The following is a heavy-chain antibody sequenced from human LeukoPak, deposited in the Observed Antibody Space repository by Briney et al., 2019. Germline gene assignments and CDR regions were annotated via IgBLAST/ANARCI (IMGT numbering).Heavy chain of an antibody. D-gene: IGHD2-2*01. Sequence: GGSLRLSCAASGFTFSSYAMSWVVQAPGKGLEWVSAISGSGGSTYYADSVKGRFTISRDNSKNTLYLQMNSLRAEDTAVYYCAKDIVVVPADLVFDYWGQGALVTVSS. J-gene: IGHJ4*02. V-gene: IGHV3-23*01. CDR3: AKDIVVVPADLVFDY. CDR2: ISGSGGST. CDR1: GFTFSSYA.